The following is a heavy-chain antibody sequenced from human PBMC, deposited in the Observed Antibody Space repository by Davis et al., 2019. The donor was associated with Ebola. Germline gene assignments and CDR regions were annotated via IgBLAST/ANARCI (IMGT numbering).Heavy chain of an antibody. CDR3: ARGPMIVVVIASTDDAFDI. Sequence: SETLSLTCTVSGGSVSSGSYYWSWIRQPPGKGLEWIGEINHSGSSNYNPSLKSRVTISVDTSKNQFSLKLSSVTAADTAVYYCARGPMIVVVIASTDDAFDIWGQGTMVTVSS. D-gene: IGHD3-22*01. J-gene: IGHJ3*02. V-gene: IGHV4-61*01. CDR1: GGSVSSGSYY. CDR2: INHSGSS.